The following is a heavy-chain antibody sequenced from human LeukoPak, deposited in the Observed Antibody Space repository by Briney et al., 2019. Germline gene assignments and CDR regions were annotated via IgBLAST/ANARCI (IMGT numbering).Heavy chain of an antibody. D-gene: IGHD6-19*01. CDR1: GGSISSSSYY. Sequence: SETLSLTCTVSGGSISSSSYYWGWIRQPPGKGLEWIGSIYYSGSTYYNPSLKSRVTISVDTSKNQFSLKLSSVTAADTAVYYCARDHTRHSSGCWGQGTLVTVSS. J-gene: IGHJ4*02. CDR3: ARDHTRHSSGC. V-gene: IGHV4-39*07. CDR2: IYYSGST.